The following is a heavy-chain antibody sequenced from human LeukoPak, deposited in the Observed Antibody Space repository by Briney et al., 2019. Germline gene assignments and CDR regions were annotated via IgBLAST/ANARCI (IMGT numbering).Heavy chain of an antibody. Sequence: PGGSLRLSCAASGFTFSSYEMNWVSQAPGKGLEWVSYISSSGSTIYYADSVKGRFTISRDNAKNSLYLQMNSLRAEDTAVYYCAGAQYSSSWPDFDYWGQGTLVTVSS. CDR2: ISSSGSTI. J-gene: IGHJ4*02. CDR3: AGAQYSSSWPDFDY. V-gene: IGHV3-48*03. CDR1: GFTFSSYE. D-gene: IGHD6-13*01.